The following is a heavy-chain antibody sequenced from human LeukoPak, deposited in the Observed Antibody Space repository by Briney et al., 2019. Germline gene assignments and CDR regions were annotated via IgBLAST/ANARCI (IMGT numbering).Heavy chain of an antibody. CDR2: IDNIGST. V-gene: IGHV4-39*01. D-gene: IGHD6-13*01. Sequence: SETLSLTCTVSGGSISSSSYNWAWVRQPPGKGLEWIGNIDNIGSTYYNPSLQSRVTIFVDKNKDQLSLKLNSVAATDTAIYYCARPPGIAAAWFDPWGQGTLVIVSS. CDR1: GGSISSSSYN. J-gene: IGHJ5*02. CDR3: ARPPGIAAAWFDP.